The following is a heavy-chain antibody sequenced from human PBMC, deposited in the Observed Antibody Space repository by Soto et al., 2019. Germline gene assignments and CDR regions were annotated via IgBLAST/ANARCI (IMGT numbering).Heavy chain of an antibody. V-gene: IGHV1-69*13. Sequence: SVKVSCKASGGTFSSYAISWVRQAPGQGLEWMGGIIPIFGTANYAQKFQGRVTITADESTSTAYMELSSLRSEDTAVYYCACRDGYNYNYYYGMDVWGQGTTVTVSS. CDR3: ACRDGYNYNYYYGMDV. CDR1: GGTFSSYA. J-gene: IGHJ6*02. D-gene: IGHD5-12*01. CDR2: IIPIFGTA.